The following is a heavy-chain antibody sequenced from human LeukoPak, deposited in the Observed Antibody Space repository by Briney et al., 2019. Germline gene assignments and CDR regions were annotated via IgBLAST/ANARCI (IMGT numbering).Heavy chain of an antibody. CDR3: TRDLGVNTTMIFFDY. CDR1: GYTFTSFG. J-gene: IGHJ4*02. D-gene: IGHD3/OR15-3a*01. Sequence: ASVKVSCKASGYTFTSFGISWVRQAPGQGLEWMGWSSAYNGNTNYAQKFQGRVTMTTDTSTSTAYMEVRSLRSDDTAVYYCTRDLGVNTTMIFFDYWGQGSLVTVSS. V-gene: IGHV1-18*01. CDR2: SSAYNGNT.